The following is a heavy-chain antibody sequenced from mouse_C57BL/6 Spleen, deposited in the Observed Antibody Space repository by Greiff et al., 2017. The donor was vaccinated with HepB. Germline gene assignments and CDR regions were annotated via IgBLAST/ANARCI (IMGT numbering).Heavy chain of an antibody. Sequence: QVQLQQPGAELVRPGSSVKLSCKASGYTFTSYWMHWVKQRPIQGLEWIGNIDPSDSETHYNQKFKDKATLTVDKSSSTAYMQLSSLTSEDSAVYYCARDGSSLYYYAMDYWGQGTSVTVSS. J-gene: IGHJ4*01. V-gene: IGHV1-52*01. D-gene: IGHD1-1*01. CDR2: IDPSDSET. CDR3: ARDGSSLYYYAMDY. CDR1: GYTFTSYW.